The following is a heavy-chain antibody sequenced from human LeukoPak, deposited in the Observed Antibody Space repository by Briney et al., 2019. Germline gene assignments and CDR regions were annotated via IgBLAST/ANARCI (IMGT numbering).Heavy chain of an antibody. V-gene: IGHV1-2*04. Sequence: GASVKVSCKASGGTFSSYAISWVRQAPGQGLEWMGWINPKSGGTNYAQKFQDWVTMTRDTSISTAYMELSRLKSDDTAVYYCVRGTDVWGQGTTVTVSS. CDR2: INPKSGGT. CDR3: VRGTDV. CDR1: GGTFSSYA. J-gene: IGHJ6*02.